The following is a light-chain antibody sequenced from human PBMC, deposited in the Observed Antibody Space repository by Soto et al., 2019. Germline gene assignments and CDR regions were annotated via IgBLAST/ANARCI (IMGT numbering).Light chain of an antibody. CDR2: GAS. J-gene: IGKJ1*01. CDR1: QSVSSN. CDR3: QQYNNWGRT. Sequence: EIVMTQSPATLSVSPGERATLSCRASQSVSSNLAWYQQKPGQAPRLLIYGASTRATGIPARFSGSGSGTEVTLTMISLQSEDFAVYYCQQYNNWGRTFGQGTKVEIK. V-gene: IGKV3-15*01.